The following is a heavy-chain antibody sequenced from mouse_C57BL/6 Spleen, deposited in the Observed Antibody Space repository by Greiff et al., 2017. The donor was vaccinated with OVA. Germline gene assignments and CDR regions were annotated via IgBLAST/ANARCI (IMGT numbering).Heavy chain of an antibody. CDR3: ARHGDSNYLWYFDV. J-gene: IGHJ1*03. CDR1: GFSLTSYG. V-gene: IGHV2-6-1*01. Sequence: QVQLKESGPGLVAPSQSLSITCTVSGFSLTSYGLHWVRQPPGKGLEWLVVIWSDGSTTYNSALKSRLSISKDNSKSQVFLKMNSLQTDDTAMYYCARHGDSNYLWYFDVWGTGTTVTVSS. CDR2: IWSDGST. D-gene: IGHD2-5*01.